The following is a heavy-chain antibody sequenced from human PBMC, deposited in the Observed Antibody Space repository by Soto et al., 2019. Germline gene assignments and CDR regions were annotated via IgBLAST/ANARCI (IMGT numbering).Heavy chain of an antibody. CDR2: IYYSGST. Sequence: PLLPLRLTSIVSEGKGVSFDGSWIRQPPGKGLEWIGHIYYSGSTNYNPSLKSRVTISVDTSKNHFSLKLSSVTAADTAVYYCARSSRRGVPVWDYWGHGTLVPGFS. V-gene: IGHV4-59*02. J-gene: IGHJ4*01. CDR3: ARSSRRGVPVWDY. CDR1: EGKGVSFD. D-gene: IGHD1-1*01.